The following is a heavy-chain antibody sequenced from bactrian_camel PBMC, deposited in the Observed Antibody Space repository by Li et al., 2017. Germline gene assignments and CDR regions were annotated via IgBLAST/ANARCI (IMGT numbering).Heavy chain of an antibody. CDR1: GFTFSPIP. CDR3: AAGPWYTDEYKY. CDR2: ISPDGTDT. Sequence: HVQLVESGGDLVQPGGSLRLSCEASGFTFSPIPISWARQTPGKGLEWVSAISPDGTDTHYSDSVKGRFTISRDNAKNTVYLQMNSLKSDDTALYYCAAGPWYTDEYKYWGQGTQVTVS. J-gene: IGHJ4*01. D-gene: IGHD6*01. V-gene: IGHV3S7*01.